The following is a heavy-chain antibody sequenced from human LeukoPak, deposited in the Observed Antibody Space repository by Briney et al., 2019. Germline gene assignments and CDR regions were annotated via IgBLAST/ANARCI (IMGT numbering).Heavy chain of an antibody. CDR3: ARLSGGKMATIDY. CDR2: IYYSGST. Sequence: SETLSLTCTVSSGSISSYYWSWIRQPPGKGLEWIGYIYYSGSTNYNPSLKSRVTISGDTSKNQFSLKLRPVTAADTAVYYCARLSGGKMATIDYWGQGTLVTVSS. CDR1: SGSISSYY. V-gene: IGHV4-59*01. J-gene: IGHJ4*02. D-gene: IGHD5-24*01.